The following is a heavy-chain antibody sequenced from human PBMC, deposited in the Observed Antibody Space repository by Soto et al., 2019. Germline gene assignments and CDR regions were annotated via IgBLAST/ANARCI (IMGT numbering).Heavy chain of an antibody. D-gene: IGHD1-26*01. J-gene: IGHJ4*02. CDR3: TRVISGSSGLFDY. V-gene: IGHV3-74*01. Sequence: LRLSCVASGFTISNYWMHWVRQAPGKGLIWVSRISPDGSTTNYADSVKGRFTISRDNAKNTLYLQMDSLRAEDTALYYCTRVISGSSGLFDYWGQGTLVTVSS. CDR1: GFTISNYW. CDR2: ISPDGSTT.